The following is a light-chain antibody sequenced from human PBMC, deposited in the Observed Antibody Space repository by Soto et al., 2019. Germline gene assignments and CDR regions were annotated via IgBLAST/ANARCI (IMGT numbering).Light chain of an antibody. Sequence: DIQMTQSPSSLSASVGDRVTITCRASQSISSDLNWYQQKPGKAPKLLIYAASSLQSGVQSRFSGSGSRTDFTLTISSLQPEDFATYYCQQSYSTLLTFGGGTKVEIK. V-gene: IGKV1-39*01. CDR3: QQSYSTLLT. CDR1: QSISSD. J-gene: IGKJ4*01. CDR2: AAS.